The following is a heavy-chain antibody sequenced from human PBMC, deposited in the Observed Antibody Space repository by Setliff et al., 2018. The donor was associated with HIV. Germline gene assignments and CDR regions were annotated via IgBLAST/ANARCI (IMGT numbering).Heavy chain of an antibody. CDR1: GFIFSNYG. CDR2: ITGGGDKI. D-gene: IGHD2-2*01. V-gene: IGHV3-23*01. J-gene: IGHJ3*02. CDR3: TRDLNLPGGEDFDT. Sequence: GGSLRLSCAASGFIFSNYGMTWVRQSPGKGLQWLTAITGGGDKIDYINSVKGRFTISRDNSKNMLYLEMTSLRAEDTAIYYCTRDLNLPGGEDFDTWGQGTLVTVSS.